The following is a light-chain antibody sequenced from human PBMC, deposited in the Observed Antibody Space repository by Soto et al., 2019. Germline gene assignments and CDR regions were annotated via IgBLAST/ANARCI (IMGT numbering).Light chain of an antibody. CDR1: QSVSTF. CDR2: NAS. Sequence: EIVLTQSPATLSLSPGERAILSCRASQSVSTFLAWFQQKPGQPPRLLIYNASNRTTGIPARFSVSGSGTDFTLTICSLEPEDFAVYYCQQRGDWPPITFGQGTRLEIK. CDR3: QQRGDWPPIT. J-gene: IGKJ5*01. V-gene: IGKV3-11*01.